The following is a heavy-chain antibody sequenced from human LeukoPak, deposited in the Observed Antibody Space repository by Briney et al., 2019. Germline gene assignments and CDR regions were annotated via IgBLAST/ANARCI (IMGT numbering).Heavy chain of an antibody. CDR3: AKSLVGATLDAFDI. J-gene: IGHJ3*02. V-gene: IGHV3-30*18. Sequence: GGSLRLSCAASGFIFSSYNMNWVRQAPGKGLEWVAVISYDGSNKYYADSVKGRFTISRDNSKNALYLQMNSLRAEDTAVYYCAKSLVGATLDAFDIWGQGTMVTVSS. D-gene: IGHD1-26*01. CDR2: ISYDGSNK. CDR1: GFIFSSYN.